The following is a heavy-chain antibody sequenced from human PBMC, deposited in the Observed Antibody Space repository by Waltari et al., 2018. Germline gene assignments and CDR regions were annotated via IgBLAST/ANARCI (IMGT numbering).Heavy chain of an antibody. Sequence: QVQLVQSGAEVKKPGSSVKVSCKASGGTFSSYAISWVRQAPGHGLEWMGGIIPIFGTANYAQKFQGRVTITADESTSTAYMELSSLRSEDTAVYYCARAVTDCTNGVCYNAFDIWGQGTMVTVSS. J-gene: IGHJ3*02. CDR1: GGTFSSYA. CDR3: ARAVTDCTNGVCYNAFDI. V-gene: IGHV1-69*12. D-gene: IGHD2-8*01. CDR2: IIPIFGTA.